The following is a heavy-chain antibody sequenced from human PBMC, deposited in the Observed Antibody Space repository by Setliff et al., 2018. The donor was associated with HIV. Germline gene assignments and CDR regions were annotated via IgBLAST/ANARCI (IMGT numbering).Heavy chain of an antibody. D-gene: IGHD3-10*01. V-gene: IGHV4-61*02. CDR2: IYTSGGT. CDR1: GDSISSGSFF. J-gene: IGHJ6*02. Sequence: PSETLSLTCTVSGDSISSGSFFWSWIRQPAGKGLEWIGRIYTSGGTNYNPSLKSRVTISIDTSKNQFSVKLTSVTAADTAVYYCARVSMVRGVIHYYNYGMDVWGQGTTVTVSS. CDR3: ARVSMVRGVIHYYNYGMDV.